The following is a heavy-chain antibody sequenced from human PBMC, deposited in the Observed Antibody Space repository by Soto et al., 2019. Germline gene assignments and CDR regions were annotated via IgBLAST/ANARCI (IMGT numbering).Heavy chain of an antibody. CDR1: GGSISSSNW. V-gene: IGHV4-4*02. CDR3: ARDRGGGFGMIVV. Sequence: QVQLQESGPGLVKPSGTLSLTCAVSGGSISSSNWWSWVRQPPGKGLEWIGEIYHSGSTNYNPSLKGRVPISVDKSKNQFSLKLSSVTAADTAVYFFARDRGGGFGMIVVWGQGTLVTVSS. J-gene: IGHJ4*02. D-gene: IGHD3-22*01. CDR2: IYHSGST.